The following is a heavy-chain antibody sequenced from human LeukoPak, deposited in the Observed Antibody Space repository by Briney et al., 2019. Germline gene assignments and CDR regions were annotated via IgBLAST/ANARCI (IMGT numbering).Heavy chain of an antibody. Sequence: SETLSLTCTVSGYSISSGYHWGWIRQPPGKGLEWIGSIYHSESADYNPSLKSRVTISVDTSRNQFSLKLSSVTAADTAVYYCAVNLYSSGWYSDYWGQGTLVTVSS. V-gene: IGHV4-38-2*02. D-gene: IGHD6-19*01. CDR1: GYSISSGYH. CDR3: AVNLYSSGWYSDY. J-gene: IGHJ4*02. CDR2: IYHSESA.